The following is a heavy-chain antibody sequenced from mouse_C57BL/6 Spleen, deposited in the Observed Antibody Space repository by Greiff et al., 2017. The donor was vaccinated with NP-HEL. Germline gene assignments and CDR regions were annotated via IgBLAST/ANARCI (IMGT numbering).Heavy chain of an antibody. CDR1: GYTFTSYW. CDR2: IDPSDSYT. Sequence: QVQLQQPGAELVKPGASVKLSCKASGYTFTSYWMQWVKQRPGQGLEWIGEIDPSDSYTNYNKKFKGKATLTVDTSSSTAYMQLSSLTSEGSAVYYCASPYYYGSSYWYFDVWGTGTTVTVSS. D-gene: IGHD1-1*01. CDR3: ASPYYYGSSYWYFDV. J-gene: IGHJ1*03. V-gene: IGHV1-50*01.